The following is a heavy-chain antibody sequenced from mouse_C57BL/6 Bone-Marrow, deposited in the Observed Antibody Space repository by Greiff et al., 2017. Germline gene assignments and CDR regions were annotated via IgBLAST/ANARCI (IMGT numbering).Heavy chain of an antibody. Sequence: QVQLKESGAELARPGASVKLSCKASGYTFTSYGISWVKQRTGQGLEWIGEIYPRSGNTYYNEKFKGKATLTADKSSSTAYMELRSLTSEDSAVYFCARRGGTGYFDYWGQGTTLTVSS. J-gene: IGHJ2*01. CDR3: ARRGGTGYFDY. D-gene: IGHD3-3*01. V-gene: IGHV1-81*01. CDR1: GYTFTSYG. CDR2: IYPRSGNT.